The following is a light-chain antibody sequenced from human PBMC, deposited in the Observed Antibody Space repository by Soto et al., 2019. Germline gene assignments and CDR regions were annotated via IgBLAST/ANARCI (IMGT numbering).Light chain of an antibody. CDR2: SAS. V-gene: IGKV1-9*01. Sequence: DIPLTQSPSFLSAFVGDTGTITCRASQAMSTYLAWYQQKPGKVPKLLIRSASTLQSGVPPRFSGGGSGTEFTLTISTLQPDDSGIYYCQQLNGYQLAFGGGTNVEIK. J-gene: IGKJ4*01. CDR3: QQLNGYQLA. CDR1: QAMSTY.